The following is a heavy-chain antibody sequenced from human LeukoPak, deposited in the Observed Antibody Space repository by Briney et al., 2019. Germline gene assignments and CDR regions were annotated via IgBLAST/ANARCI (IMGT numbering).Heavy chain of an antibody. V-gene: IGHV3-48*02. CDR2: ISSSSSTI. J-gene: IGHJ4*02. Sequence: GGSLRLSCAASGLTFSSYSMNWVRQAPGKGLEWVSYISSSSSTIYYADSVKGRFTISRDNAKNSLYLQMNSLRDEDTAVYYCARYCSGGSCYPRWGQGTLVTVSS. CDR1: GLTFSSYS. CDR3: ARYCSGGSCYPR. D-gene: IGHD2-15*01.